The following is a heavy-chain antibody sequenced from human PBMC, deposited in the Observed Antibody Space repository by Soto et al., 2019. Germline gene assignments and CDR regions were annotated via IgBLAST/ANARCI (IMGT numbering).Heavy chain of an antibody. D-gene: IGHD1-1*01. CDR1: GYTFTGYY. J-gene: IGHJ6*02. CDR2: INPNSGGT. V-gene: IGHV1-2*04. CDR3: ARSKYNWNDSNQYYYYGMDV. Sequence: ASVKISCKASGYTFTGYYMHWVRQAHGQGLEWMGWINPNSGGTNYAQKFQGWVTMTRDTSISTAYMELSRLRSDDTAVYYCARSKYNWNDSNQYYYYGMDVRGQGTTVTVSS.